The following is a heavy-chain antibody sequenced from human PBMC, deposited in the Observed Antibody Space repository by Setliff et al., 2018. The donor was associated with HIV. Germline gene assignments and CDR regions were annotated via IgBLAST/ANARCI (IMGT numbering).Heavy chain of an antibody. CDR3: TTEDPWLRFGH. V-gene: IGHV3-15*01. CDR2: IKSKTDGGTT. D-gene: IGHD5-12*01. J-gene: IGHJ5*02. CDR1: GFTFKNAW. Sequence: LRLSCAASGFTFKNAWMNWVRQAPGKGLEWIGRIKSKTDGGTTDYAAPVKGRFTISRDDSKTTLYLQMNSLKTEDTAVYYCTTEDPWLRFGHWGQGTLVTVSS.